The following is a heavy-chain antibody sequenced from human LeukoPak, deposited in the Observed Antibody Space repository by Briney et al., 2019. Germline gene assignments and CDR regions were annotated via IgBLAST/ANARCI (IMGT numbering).Heavy chain of an antibody. V-gene: IGHV4-61*02. Sequence: PSQTLSLTCTVSGGSISSGSYYWSWIRQPAGKGLEWIGRIYTSGSTNYNPSLKSRVTISVDTSKNQFSLKLSSVTAADTAVYYCARSAAGGDIHWFDPWGQGTLVTVSS. CDR1: GGSISSGSYY. D-gene: IGHD2-15*01. CDR3: ARSAAGGDIHWFDP. J-gene: IGHJ5*02. CDR2: IYTSGST.